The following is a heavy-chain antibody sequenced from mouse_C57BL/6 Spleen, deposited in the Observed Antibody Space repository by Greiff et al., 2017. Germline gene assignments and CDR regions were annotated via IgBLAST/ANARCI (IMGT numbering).Heavy chain of an antibody. V-gene: IGHV5-9-1*02. J-gene: IGHJ2*01. CDR1: GFTFSSYA. CDR2: ISSGGDYI. Sequence: EVHLVESGEGLVKPGGSLKLSCAASGFTFSSYAMSWVRQTPEKRLEWVAYISSGGDYIYYADTVKGRFTFSRDNARNTLYLQMSSLESEDTAMYYSTRVYYRDYFDYWGQGTTLTVSS. D-gene: IGHD2-14*01. CDR3: TRVYYRDYFDY.